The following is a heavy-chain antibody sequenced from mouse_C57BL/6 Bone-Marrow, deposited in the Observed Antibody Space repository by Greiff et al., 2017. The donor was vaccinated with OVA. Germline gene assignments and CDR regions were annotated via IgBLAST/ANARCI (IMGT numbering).Heavy chain of an antibody. V-gene: IGHV1-76*01. J-gene: IGHJ2*01. CDR1: GYTFTDYY. D-gene: IGHD2-2*01. Sequence: GYTFTDYYISWVKQRPGQGLEWIARIYPGSGNIYYNEKFKGKATLTAEKSPSTAYMQRSSLTSDDSAVYFCARSERLRDYFDYWGQGTTLTVSS. CDR3: ARSERLRDYFDY. CDR2: IYPGSGNI.